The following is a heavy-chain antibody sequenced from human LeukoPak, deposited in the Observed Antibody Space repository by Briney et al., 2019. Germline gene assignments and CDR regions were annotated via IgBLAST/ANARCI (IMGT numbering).Heavy chain of an antibody. CDR1: GFTFSSYA. CDR3: ARVHPKLKLTGDV. V-gene: IGHV3-23*01. J-gene: IGHJ4*02. D-gene: IGHD7-27*01. Sequence: PGGSLRLSCAASGFTFSSYAMSCVRQAPGKGLEWVSAISGSGGSTYYADSVKGRFTISRDNSKNTLYLQMNSLRSDDTAVYYCARVHPKLKLTGDVWGQGTLVTVSS. CDR2: ISGSGGST.